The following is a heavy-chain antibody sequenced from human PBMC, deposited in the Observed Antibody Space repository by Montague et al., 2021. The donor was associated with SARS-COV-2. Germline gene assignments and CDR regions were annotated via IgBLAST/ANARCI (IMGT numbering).Heavy chain of an antibody. Sequence: SLRLSCAASGFTFDDYGMSWVRQAPGEGLEWVSGINWNGGSTGYADSLKGRFTISRDNAKNSLYLQMNSLRAEDTALYHCARAASTGFWSGYYYWGQGTLVTVSS. CDR3: ARAASTGFWSGYYY. V-gene: IGHV3-20*01. J-gene: IGHJ4*02. D-gene: IGHD3-3*01. CDR2: INWNGGST. CDR1: GFTFDDYG.